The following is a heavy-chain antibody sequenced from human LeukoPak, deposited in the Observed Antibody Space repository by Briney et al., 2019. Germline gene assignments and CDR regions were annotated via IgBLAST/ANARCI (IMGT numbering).Heavy chain of an antibody. D-gene: IGHD3-22*01. CDR3: ARHAGGYYDSSGYFDY. CDR1: GYSISSGYY. CDR2: IYHSGST. Sequence: SETLSLTCAVSGYSISSGYYWGWIRQPPGKGLEWIGSIYHSGSTYYNPSLKSRVTISVDTSKNQFSPKLSSVTAADTAVYYCARHAGGYYDSSGYFDYWGQGTLVTVSS. J-gene: IGHJ4*02. V-gene: IGHV4-38-2*01.